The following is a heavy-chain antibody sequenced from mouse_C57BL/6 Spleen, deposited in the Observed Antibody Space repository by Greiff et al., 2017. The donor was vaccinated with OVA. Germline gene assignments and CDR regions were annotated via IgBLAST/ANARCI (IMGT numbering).Heavy chain of an antibody. CDR1: GYSITSGYY. V-gene: IGHV3-6*01. CDR2: ISYDGSN. CDR3: ARRGDFITTVDWYFDV. D-gene: IGHD1-1*01. Sequence: DVQLVESGPGLVKPSQSLSLTCSVTGYSITSGYYWNWIRQFPGNKLEWMGYISYDGSNNYNPSLKNRISITRDTSKNQFFLKLNSVTTEDTATYYCARRGDFITTVDWYFDVWGTGTTVTVSS. J-gene: IGHJ1*03.